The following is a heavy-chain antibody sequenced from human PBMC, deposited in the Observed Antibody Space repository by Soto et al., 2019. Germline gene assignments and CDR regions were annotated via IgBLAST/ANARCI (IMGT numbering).Heavy chain of an antibody. V-gene: IGHV3-23*01. J-gene: IGHJ4*02. Sequence: PGGSLRLSCAASGFTFSNYAMSWVRQAPGKGLEWVSGVGGSGDSTYYADSVKGRFTISRDNSKDKLYLQMNSLRAEDTAVYYCAKSPLGYCSGGSCYPPHYFDYWGQGTLVTVSS. CDR2: VGGSGDST. D-gene: IGHD2-15*01. CDR3: AKSPLGYCSGGSCYPPHYFDY. CDR1: GFTFSNYA.